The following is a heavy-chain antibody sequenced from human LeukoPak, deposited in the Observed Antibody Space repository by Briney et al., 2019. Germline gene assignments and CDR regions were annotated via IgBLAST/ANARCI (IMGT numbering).Heavy chain of an antibody. J-gene: IGHJ6*04. Sequence: GGSLRLSCAASGFTFSSYEMNWVRQAPGKGLEWISYISSSGSTIYYADSVKGRFTISRDNAKNSLYLQMNSLRAEDTAVYYFAELGITMIGGVWGKGTTVTISS. CDR3: AELGITMIGGV. V-gene: IGHV3-48*03. CDR2: ISSSGSTI. D-gene: IGHD3-10*02. CDR1: GFTFSSYE.